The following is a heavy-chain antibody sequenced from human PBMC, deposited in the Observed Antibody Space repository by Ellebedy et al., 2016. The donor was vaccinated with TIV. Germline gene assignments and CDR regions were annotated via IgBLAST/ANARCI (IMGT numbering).Heavy chain of an antibody. CDR3: ARSGELDS. Sequence: GESLKIPCTAPRFTFRHYGMPWVRQAPGKGPEWVATFSYTGTDDFYAESVNGRFTISRDDSKNTLYLQMNSLSAEETAVYYCARSGELDSWGKGTLVTVSS. CDR1: RFTFRHYG. V-gene: IGHV3-30*03. J-gene: IGHJ4*02. D-gene: IGHD1-26*01. CDR2: FSYTGTDD.